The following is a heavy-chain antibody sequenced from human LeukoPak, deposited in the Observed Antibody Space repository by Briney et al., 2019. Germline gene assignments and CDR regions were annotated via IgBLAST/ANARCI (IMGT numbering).Heavy chain of an antibody. V-gene: IGHV1-2*02. CDR2: INPNSGGT. D-gene: IGHD3-3*01. CDR3: ARCRGDFWSGYCPEYFQH. J-gene: IGHJ1*01. CDR1: GYTFTGYY. Sequence: ASVKVSCKASGYTFTGYYMHWVRQAPGQGLEWMGWINPNSGGTNYAQKFQGRVTMTRDTSISTAYMELSRLRSDDTAVYYCARCRGDFWSGYCPEYFQHWGQGTLVTVSS.